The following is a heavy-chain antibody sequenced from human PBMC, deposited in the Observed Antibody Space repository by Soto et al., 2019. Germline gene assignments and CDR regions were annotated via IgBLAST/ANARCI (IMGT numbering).Heavy chain of an antibody. Sequence: ASVKVSCKASGYTFTSYGISWVRQAPGQGLEWMGWISAYNGNTNYAQKLQGRVTMTTDTSTSTAYMELRSLRSDDTAVYYCARAXWVTYYYDSSGYYHFDYWGQGTLVTVSS. V-gene: IGHV1-18*04. CDR2: ISAYNGNT. J-gene: IGHJ4*02. CDR3: ARAXWVTYYYDSSGYYHFDY. D-gene: IGHD3-22*01. CDR1: GYTFTSYG.